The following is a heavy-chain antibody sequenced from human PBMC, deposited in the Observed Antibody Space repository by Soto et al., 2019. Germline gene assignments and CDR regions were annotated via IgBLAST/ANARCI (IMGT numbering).Heavy chain of an antibody. CDR2: IWYDGSNK. V-gene: IGHV3-33*01. J-gene: IGHJ4*02. D-gene: IGHD6-19*01. Sequence: PGGSLRLSCAASGFTFSSYGMHWVRQAPGKGLEWVAVIWYDGSNKYYADSVKGRFTISRDNSKNTLYLQMNSLRAEDTAVYYCAREGTGYSSGWYAPFDYWGQGTLVTVSS. CDR3: AREGTGYSSGWYAPFDY. CDR1: GFTFSSYG.